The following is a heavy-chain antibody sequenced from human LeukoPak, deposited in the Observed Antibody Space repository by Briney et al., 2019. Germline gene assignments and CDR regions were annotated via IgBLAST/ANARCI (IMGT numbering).Heavy chain of an antibody. CDR1: GYTFTSYG. CDR3: ARDGYHDFWSGYYTPSHFDY. Sequence: ASVKVSCKASGYTFTSYGISWVRQAPGQGLEWMGWINPNSGGTNYAQKFQGRVTMTRDTSISTAYMELSRLRSDDTAVYYCARDGYHDFWSGYYTPSHFDYWGQGTLVTVSS. J-gene: IGHJ4*02. D-gene: IGHD3-3*01. V-gene: IGHV1-2*02. CDR2: INPNSGGT.